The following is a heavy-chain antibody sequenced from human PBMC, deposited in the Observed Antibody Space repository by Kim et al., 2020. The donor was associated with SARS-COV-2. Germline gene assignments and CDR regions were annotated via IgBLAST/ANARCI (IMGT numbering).Heavy chain of an antibody. D-gene: IGHD3-16*02. V-gene: IGHV4-59*01. Sequence: SETLSLTCTVSGGFISSYYWSWIRQPPGKGLEWIGYVYYSGTTNYNPSLKSRVAISVDASKNQFSLTLASVTGADTAVYYCASSLRDGSGCCCGYRYYG. J-gene: IGHJ6*01. CDR1: GGFISSYY. CDR2: VYYSGTT. CDR3: ASSLRDGSGCCCGYRYYG.